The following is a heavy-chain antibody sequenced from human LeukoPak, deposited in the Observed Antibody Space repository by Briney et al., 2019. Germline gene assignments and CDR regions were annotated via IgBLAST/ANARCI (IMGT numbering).Heavy chain of an antibody. V-gene: IGHV1-18*01. CDR2: ISAHTGDT. Sequence: ASVKVSFKASGYTFTNYGINWVRQAPGQGLEWVGWISAHTGDTNYAQKVQGRVTMTTDTSSSTVYMELRSLKPDDTAIYYCARESPGDFDFWGQGTLVTVSS. CDR3: ARESPGDFDF. J-gene: IGHJ4*02. D-gene: IGHD7-27*01. CDR1: GYTFTNYG.